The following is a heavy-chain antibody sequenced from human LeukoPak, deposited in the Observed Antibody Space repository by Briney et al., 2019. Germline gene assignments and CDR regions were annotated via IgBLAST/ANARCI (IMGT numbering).Heavy chain of an antibody. J-gene: IGHJ6*02. Sequence: QPGRSLRLSCAATGFTFSSFSMHWVRQAPGKGLEWVAVTSYDGSNKYYADSVKGRFTISRDNSKNTLYLQMNSLRTEDTAVYYCAKGRVGANGYYYYGMDVWGQGTTVTVSS. V-gene: IGHV3-30*18. D-gene: IGHD1-26*01. CDR1: GFTFSSFS. CDR3: AKGRVGANGYYYYGMDV. CDR2: TSYDGSNK.